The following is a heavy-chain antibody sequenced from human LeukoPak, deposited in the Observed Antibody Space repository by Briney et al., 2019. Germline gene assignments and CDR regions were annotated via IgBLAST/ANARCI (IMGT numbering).Heavy chain of an antibody. D-gene: IGHD2-2*01. CDR2: IYYSGST. Sequence: SETLSLTCTVSGGSISSSSYYWGWIRQPPGKGLEWIGGIYYSGSTYYNPSLKSRVTISVDTSKNQFSLKLSSVTAADTAVYYCALGRTSLLRAYYYYMDVWGKGTTVTVSS. CDR3: ALGRTSLLRAYYYYMDV. CDR1: GGSISSSSYY. V-gene: IGHV4-39*01. J-gene: IGHJ6*03.